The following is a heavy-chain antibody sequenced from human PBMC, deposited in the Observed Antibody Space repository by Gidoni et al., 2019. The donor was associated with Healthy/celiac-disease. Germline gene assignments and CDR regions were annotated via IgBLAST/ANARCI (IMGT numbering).Heavy chain of an antibody. CDR2: IGTAGDT. V-gene: IGHV3-13*01. Sequence: EVQLVESGGGLVQPGGSLRLSCAASGFTFSSYDMHWVRQATGKGLEWVSAIGTAGDTYYPGSVKGRFTISRENAKNSLYLQMNSLRAGDTAVYYCARGSGPSGLDPWGQGTLVTVSS. D-gene: IGHD2-15*01. CDR1: GFTFSSYD. J-gene: IGHJ5*02. CDR3: ARGSGPSGLDP.